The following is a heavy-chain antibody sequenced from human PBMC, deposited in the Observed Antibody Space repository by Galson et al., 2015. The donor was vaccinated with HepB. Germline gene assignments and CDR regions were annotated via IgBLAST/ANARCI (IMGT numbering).Heavy chain of an antibody. CDR2: IYWDDDK. D-gene: IGHD1-26*01. V-gene: IGHV2-5*02. CDR3: GTRRHEAGGNWDNGYIDI. Sequence: PALVKPTQPLTLTCTFSGFSLRTSGVGVGWVRQPPGKALEWLAVIYWDDDKRYNPSLRTRLTISKDSSKNQVVLTLANVDPADTATYFCGTRRHEAGGNWDNGYIDIWGRGALVTVSS. CDR1: GFSLRTSGVG. J-gene: IGHJ2*01.